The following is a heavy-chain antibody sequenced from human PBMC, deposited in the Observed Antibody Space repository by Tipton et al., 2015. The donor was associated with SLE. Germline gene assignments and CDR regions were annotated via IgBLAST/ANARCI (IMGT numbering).Heavy chain of an antibody. Sequence: SLRLSCAASGFTFSSYAMSWVRQSPGMGLEWVSLIYGGSATTYYADSVKGRFTISRDDSRNTLYLQMNSLRAEDTAVYYCASGGRGYYYMDVWGKGTTVTVSS. V-gene: IGHV3-23*03. CDR3: ASGGRGYYYMDV. CDR1: GFTFSSYA. J-gene: IGHJ6*03. CDR2: IYGGSATT. D-gene: IGHD3-10*01.